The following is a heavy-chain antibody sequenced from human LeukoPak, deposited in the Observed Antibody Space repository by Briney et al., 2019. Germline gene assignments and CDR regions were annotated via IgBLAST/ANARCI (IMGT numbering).Heavy chain of an antibody. J-gene: IGHJ4*02. D-gene: IGHD3-16*02. Sequence: GGSLRLSCAASRFTFSSYGMHWVRQAPGKGLEWVAFIRYDGSNKYYADSVKGRFTISRDNSKNTLYLQMNSLRAEDTAIYYCAKIRFGGVIPYYFDYWGQGTLVTVSS. CDR3: AKIRFGGVIPYYFDY. CDR1: RFTFSSYG. CDR2: IRYDGSNK. V-gene: IGHV3-30*02.